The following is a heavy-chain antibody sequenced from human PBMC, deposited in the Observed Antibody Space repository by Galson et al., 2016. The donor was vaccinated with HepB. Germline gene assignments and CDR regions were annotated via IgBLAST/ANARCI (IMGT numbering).Heavy chain of an antibody. Sequence: QSGAEVKKPGKSLKISCKTSGYRFTDFWIGWVRQMPGKGLEWMGIIYPGDSDARYSPSFQGQVTMSVDKSLSTAYLQWANLEASDSAIYYCTRALDYSNYVAFWGQGTLVTVSS. D-gene: IGHD4-11*01. CDR3: TRALDYSNYVAF. V-gene: IGHV5-51*01. CDR1: GYRFTDFW. J-gene: IGHJ4*02. CDR2: IYPGDSDA.